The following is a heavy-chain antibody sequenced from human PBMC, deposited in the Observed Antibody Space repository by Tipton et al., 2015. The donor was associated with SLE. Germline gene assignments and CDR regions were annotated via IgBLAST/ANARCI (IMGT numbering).Heavy chain of an antibody. CDR3: AREPMVVVAVFDY. D-gene: IGHD2-15*01. CDR2: ISSSSSYT. CDR1: GFTFSDYY. Sequence: SLRLSCAASGFTFSDYYMSWIRQAPGKGLEWVSYISSSSSYTNYADSVKGRFTISRDNAKNSLYLQMNSLRAEDTAVYYCAREPMVVVAVFDYWGQGTLVTVSS. J-gene: IGHJ4*02. V-gene: IGHV3-11*05.